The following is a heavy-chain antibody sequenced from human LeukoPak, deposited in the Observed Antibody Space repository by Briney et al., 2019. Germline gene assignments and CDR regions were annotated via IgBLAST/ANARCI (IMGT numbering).Heavy chain of an antibody. Sequence: SETLSLTCAVYGGSFSGYYWSWIRQPPGKGLEWIGEINHSGSTNYNPSLKSRVTISVDTSKNQFPLKLSSVTAADTAVYYCARDSSSWYYFDYWGQGTLVTVSS. CDR3: ARDSSSWYYFDY. CDR2: INHSGST. D-gene: IGHD6-13*01. V-gene: IGHV4-34*01. J-gene: IGHJ4*02. CDR1: GGSFSGYY.